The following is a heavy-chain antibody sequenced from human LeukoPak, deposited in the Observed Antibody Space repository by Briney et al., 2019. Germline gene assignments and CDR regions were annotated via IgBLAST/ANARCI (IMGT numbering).Heavy chain of an antibody. D-gene: IGHD3-9*01. V-gene: IGHV1-24*01. CDR3: ATPRYYDILTGYYTAFDY. J-gene: IGHJ4*02. CDR1: GYTLTELS. Sequence: ASVKVSCKVSGYTLTELSMHWVRQAPGKGLEWMGGFDPEDGETIYAQKFQGRVTMTEDTSTDTAYMELSSLRSEDTAVYYCATPRYYDILTGYYTAFDYWGRGTLVTVSS. CDR2: FDPEDGET.